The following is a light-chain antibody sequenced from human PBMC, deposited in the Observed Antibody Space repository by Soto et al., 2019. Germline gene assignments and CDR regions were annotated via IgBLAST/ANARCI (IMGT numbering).Light chain of an antibody. CDR3: QQYQSYFLT. CDR2: DAS. Sequence: DIQMTQSPSTLSASVGDRVTITCRASQSISRSLAWYQQKSGKAPKLLIYDASSLESGVPSGFRGSGFGTEFPLTICGLEPDDFATYYCQQYQSYFLTFGPGTTVDMK. CDR1: QSISRS. J-gene: IGKJ3*01. V-gene: IGKV1-5*01.